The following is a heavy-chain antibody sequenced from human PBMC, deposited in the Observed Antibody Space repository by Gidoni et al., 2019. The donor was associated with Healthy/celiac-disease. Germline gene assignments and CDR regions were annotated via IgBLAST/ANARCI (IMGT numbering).Heavy chain of an antibody. CDR1: GFTFSSYS. Sequence: EVQLVESGGGLVKPGGSLRISCAAYGFTFSSYSMNWVRQAPGKGLEWVSSISSSSSYIYYADSVKGRFTSSRDNAKNSLYLQMNSLRAEDTAVYYCARDLLELEGIYYYGMDVWGQGTTVTVSS. J-gene: IGHJ6*02. CDR3: ARDLLELEGIYYYGMDV. CDR2: ISSSSSYI. D-gene: IGHD1-7*01. V-gene: IGHV3-21*01.